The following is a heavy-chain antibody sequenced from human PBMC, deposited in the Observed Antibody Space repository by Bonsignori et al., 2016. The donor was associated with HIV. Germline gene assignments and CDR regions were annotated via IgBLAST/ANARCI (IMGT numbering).Heavy chain of an antibody. CDR3: ARGSSMRRLYYDFWSGYSGYFDY. CDR2: IKQDGSEK. D-gene: IGHD3-3*01. V-gene: IGHV3-7*01. Sequence: WIRQPPGKGLEWVANIKQDGSEKYYGDSVKGRFTISRDNAKNSLYLQMNSLRAEDTAVYYCARGSSMRRLYYDFWSGYSGYFDYWGQGTLVTVSS. J-gene: IGHJ4*02.